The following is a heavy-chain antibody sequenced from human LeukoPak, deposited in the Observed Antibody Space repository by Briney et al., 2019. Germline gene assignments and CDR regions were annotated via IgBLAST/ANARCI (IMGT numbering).Heavy chain of an antibody. CDR2: ISSSSTHI. D-gene: IGHD6-6*01. V-gene: IGHV3-21*01. CDR1: GFTFSSYT. CDR3: AREESSSSGYYFDY. Sequence: GGSLRLSCAASGFTFSSYTMNWVRQAPGKGLEWVSSISSSSTHIYYADSVKGRFTISRDNAKNSLYPQMNSLRAEDTAVYYCAREESSSSGYYFDYWGQGSLVTVSS. J-gene: IGHJ4*02.